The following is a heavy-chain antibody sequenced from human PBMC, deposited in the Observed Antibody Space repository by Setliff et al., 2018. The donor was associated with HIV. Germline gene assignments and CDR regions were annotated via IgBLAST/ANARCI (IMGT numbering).Heavy chain of an antibody. J-gene: IGHJ3*02. D-gene: IGHD3-10*01. V-gene: IGHV1-69*05. CDR1: GSTFTSYA. CDR3: ARAQFGAFDI. Sequence: GASVKVSCKASGSTFTSYAINWVRQAPGQGLEWMGGIIPIFSTSNYAQKLQGRVTMTTDTSSSTAYLDLRSLRSDDTAVYYCARAQFGAFDIWGQGTMVTVSS. CDR2: IIPIFSTS.